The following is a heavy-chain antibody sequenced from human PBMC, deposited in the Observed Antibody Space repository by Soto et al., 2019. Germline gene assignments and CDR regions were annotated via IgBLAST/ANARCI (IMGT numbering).Heavy chain of an antibody. J-gene: IGHJ6*03. V-gene: IGHV3-23*01. CDR1: GFTFSSYA. CDR3: AKDTINCSSTSCHYYYYYYMDV. CDR2: ISGSGGST. D-gene: IGHD2-2*01. Sequence: GGSLRLSCAASGFTFSSYAMSWVRQAPGKGLEWVSAISGSGGSTYYADSVKGRFTISRDNSKNTLYLQMNSLRAEDTAVYYCAKDTINCSSTSCHYYYYYYMDVWGKGTTVTVSS.